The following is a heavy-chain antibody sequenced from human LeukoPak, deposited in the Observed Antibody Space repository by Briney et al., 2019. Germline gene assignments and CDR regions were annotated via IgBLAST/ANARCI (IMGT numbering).Heavy chain of an antibody. V-gene: IGHV4-39*07. CDR3: ARGRGSSWYPEFAFDI. CDR1: GVSISSSSYY. D-gene: IGHD6-13*01. J-gene: IGHJ3*02. CDR2: IFYSGST. Sequence: PSETLSLTCTVSGVSISSSSYYWGWIRQPPGKGLEWIGSIFYSGSTNYNPSLKSRVTISVDTSKNQFSLKLSSVTAADTAVYYCARGRGSSWYPEFAFDIWGRGTMVTVSS.